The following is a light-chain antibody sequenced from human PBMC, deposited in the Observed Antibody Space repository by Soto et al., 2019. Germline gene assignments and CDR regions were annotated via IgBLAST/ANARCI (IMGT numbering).Light chain of an antibody. J-gene: IGLJ2*01. CDR1: SSDVGGYNY. V-gene: IGLV2-14*01. Sequence: QSVLTQPASVSGSPGQSITISCTGTSSDVGGYNYVSWYQQHPGKAPKLMIYDVSNRPSGVSNRFSGSKSGNTASLTISGLQAEDEADYYCSSYTSSSTLVVFGGGTKATVL. CDR3: SSYTSSSTLVV. CDR2: DVS.